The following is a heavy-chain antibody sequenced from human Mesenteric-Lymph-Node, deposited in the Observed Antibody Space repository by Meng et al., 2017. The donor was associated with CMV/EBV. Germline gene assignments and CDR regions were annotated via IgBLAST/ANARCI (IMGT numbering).Heavy chain of an antibody. CDR3: ARLISGSWGDAFDI. D-gene: IGHD1-26*01. J-gene: IGHJ3*02. CDR2: ITSGSSDI. V-gene: IGHV3-21*01. Sequence: GGSLRLSCAASGFTFSSYSMNWVRQAPGKGLEWVSSITSGSSDIYYADSVKGRFTISRDNAKNSLYLQMNSLRAEDTAVYYCARLISGSWGDAFDIRGQGTMVTVSS. CDR1: GFTFSSYS.